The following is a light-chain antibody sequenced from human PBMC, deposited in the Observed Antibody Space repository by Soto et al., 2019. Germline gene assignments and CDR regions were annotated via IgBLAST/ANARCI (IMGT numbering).Light chain of an antibody. Sequence: QSALTQPPSASGSPGQSVTISCTGTSSDVGGYNYVSWYQQHPGKAPKLMIYEVNKRPSGVPDRFSGSKSGNTASLTVSGLQAEDEADYYCSSYGGRNNLVFGGGNKLTVL. CDR3: SSYGGRNNLV. V-gene: IGLV2-8*01. CDR1: SSDVGGYNY. J-gene: IGLJ2*01. CDR2: EVN.